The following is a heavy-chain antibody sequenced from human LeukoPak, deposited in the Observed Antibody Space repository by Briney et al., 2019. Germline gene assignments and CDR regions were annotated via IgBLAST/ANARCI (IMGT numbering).Heavy chain of an antibody. V-gene: IGHV3-7*01. J-gene: IGHJ4*02. D-gene: IGHD3-16*01. CDR3: VAWGSLVV. CDR1: GFTFSSYV. CDR2: IKEDGTRK. Sequence: PGGSLRLSCAASGFTFSSYVMSWVRQAPGKGLDWVAHIKEDGTRKYYVDSVRGRFTISRDNAKNSLLLQMNSLRVEDTAVFYCVAWGSLVVWGQGTLVTVSS.